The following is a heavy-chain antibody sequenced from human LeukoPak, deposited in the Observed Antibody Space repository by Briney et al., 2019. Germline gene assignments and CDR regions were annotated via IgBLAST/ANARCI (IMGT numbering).Heavy chain of an antibody. CDR2: INPNSGVT. J-gene: IGHJ5*02. CDR3: ARDRPNNWFDP. Sequence: ASVKVSCKASGYTFTGYYMHWVRQAPGQGLEWVGYINPNSGVTNSAQKFQGRVTLTRDTSITTAYMELSRLTSDDTAVYYCARDRPNNWFDPWGQGTLVTVAS. V-gene: IGHV1-2*02. CDR1: GYTFTGYY.